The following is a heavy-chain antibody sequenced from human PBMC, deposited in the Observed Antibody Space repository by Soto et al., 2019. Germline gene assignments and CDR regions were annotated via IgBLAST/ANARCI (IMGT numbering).Heavy chain of an antibody. Sequence: GGSLRLSCAASGLTFSSYGMHWVRQAPGKGLEWVAVISYDGSNKYYADSVKGRFTISRDNSKNTLYLQMNSLRAEDTAVYYCAKDYSSGWMWGYYYYGMDVWGQGTTVTVSS. D-gene: IGHD6-19*01. V-gene: IGHV3-30*18. CDR3: AKDYSSGWMWGYYYYGMDV. CDR2: ISYDGSNK. CDR1: GLTFSSYG. J-gene: IGHJ6*02.